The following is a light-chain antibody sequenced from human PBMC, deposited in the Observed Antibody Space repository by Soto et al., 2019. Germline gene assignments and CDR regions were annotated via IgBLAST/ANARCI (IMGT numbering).Light chain of an antibody. Sequence: IQMSKYPSSRYAAVGGRGTITCRASQSISSYLNWYQQKPGKAPKLLIYAASSLQSGVPSRFSGSGSGTDFTLTISSLQPEDFATYYCQQSYSTPITFGQGTRLEIK. CDR2: AAS. V-gene: IGKV1-39*01. CDR3: QQSYSTPIT. J-gene: IGKJ5*01. CDR1: QSISSY.